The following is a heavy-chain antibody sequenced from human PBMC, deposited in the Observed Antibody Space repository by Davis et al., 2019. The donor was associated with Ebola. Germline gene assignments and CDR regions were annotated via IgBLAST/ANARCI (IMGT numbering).Heavy chain of an antibody. CDR3: ARGTSYGDYDDY. D-gene: IGHD4-17*01. CDR2: MNPNSGNT. Sequence: ASVKVSCKASGGTFSSYAINWVRQATGQGLEWMGWMNPNSGNTGYAQKFQGRVTMTRNTSISTAYMELSSLRSEDTAVYYCARGTSYGDYDDYWGQGTLVTVSS. J-gene: IGHJ4*02. CDR1: GGTFSSYA. V-gene: IGHV1-8*02.